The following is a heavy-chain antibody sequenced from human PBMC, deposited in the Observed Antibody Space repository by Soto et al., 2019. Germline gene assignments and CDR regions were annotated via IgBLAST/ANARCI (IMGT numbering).Heavy chain of an antibody. CDR1: GFTFSGYS. Sequence: GGSLRLSGAASGFTFSGYSMNWVRQAPGKGLEWVSSISSSSSYIYYADSVKGRFTISRDNAKNSLYLQMNSLRAEDTAVYYCARDXSARERGIAARPGPIGYWGQGTLVTVSS. CDR2: ISSSSSYI. J-gene: IGHJ4*02. V-gene: IGHV3-21*01. CDR3: ARDXSARERGIAARPGPIGY. D-gene: IGHD6-6*01.